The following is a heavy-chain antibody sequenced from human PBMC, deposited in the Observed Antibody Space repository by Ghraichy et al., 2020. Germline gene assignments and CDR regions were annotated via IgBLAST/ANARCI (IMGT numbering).Heavy chain of an antibody. CDR1: GFTFSSYA. D-gene: IGHD3-22*01. CDR2: ISGSGGST. J-gene: IGHJ4*02. V-gene: IGHV3-23*01. Sequence: GGSLRLSCAASGFTFSSYAMSWVRQAPGKGLEWVSAISGSGGSTYYADSVKGRFTISRDNSKNTLYLQMNSLRAEDTAVYYCAKDSGVQRITMIVVVITGTYYFDYWGQGTLVTVSS. CDR3: AKDSGVQRITMIVVVITGTYYFDY.